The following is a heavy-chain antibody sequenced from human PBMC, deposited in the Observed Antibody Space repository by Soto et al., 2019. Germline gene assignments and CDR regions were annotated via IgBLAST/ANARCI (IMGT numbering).Heavy chain of an antibody. CDR3: ARHYWVSWELLDSYGMDV. Sequence: GESLKISCKGSGYSFTSYWISWVRQMPGKGLEWMGRIDPSDSYTNYSPSFQGHVPVSADKSLSTAYLQWSSLKASDTAMYYCARHYWVSWELLDSYGMDVWGQGTTVTVSS. J-gene: IGHJ6*02. D-gene: IGHD1-26*01. V-gene: IGHV5-10-1*01. CDR1: GYSFTSYW. CDR2: IDPSDSYT.